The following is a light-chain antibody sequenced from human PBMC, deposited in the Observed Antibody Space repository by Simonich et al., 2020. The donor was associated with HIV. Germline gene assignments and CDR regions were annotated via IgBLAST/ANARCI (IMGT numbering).Light chain of an antibody. CDR3: QQYYSYPYS. CDR2: DAS. J-gene: IGKJ2*03. Sequence: DIQMTQSPSSLSASVGDRVTITCQASQDINNYLNWYQQKPGKAPKLLLYDASNSKTGVPSRFSGSGSGTDFSFTISSLQPEDFATYYCQQYYSYPYSFGQGTKLEIK. V-gene: IGKV1-33*01. CDR1: QDINNY.